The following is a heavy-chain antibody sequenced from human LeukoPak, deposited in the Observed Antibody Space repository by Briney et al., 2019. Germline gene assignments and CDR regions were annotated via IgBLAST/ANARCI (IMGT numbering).Heavy chain of an antibody. CDR3: ARGVGKAITIFGVVTRDYYYYMDV. CDR1: GYTFTTYD. J-gene: IGHJ6*03. V-gene: IGHV1-8*03. CDR2: MNPNNGNT. D-gene: IGHD3-3*01. Sequence: ASVKVSCKASGYTFTTYDINWVRQATGQGLEWMGWMNPNNGNTGYAQKFQGRVTITRNTSISTAYMELNSLRSEDTAVYYCARGVGKAITIFGVVTRDYYYYMDVWGKGTTVTVSS.